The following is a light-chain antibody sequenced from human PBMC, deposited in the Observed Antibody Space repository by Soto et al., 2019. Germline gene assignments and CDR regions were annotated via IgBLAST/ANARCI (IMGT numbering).Light chain of an antibody. CDR2: AAS. Sequence: DIQMSQSPSTLSSSVGDTVTFTCRASQVISSYLAWYQQKPGKAPKLLIYAASTLQSGVPSRFSGSRSGTEFTLTISSLQPEDFATYYCQQLNSYPITFGQGTRLEIK. CDR3: QQLNSYPIT. J-gene: IGKJ5*01. V-gene: IGKV1-9*01. CDR1: QVISSY.